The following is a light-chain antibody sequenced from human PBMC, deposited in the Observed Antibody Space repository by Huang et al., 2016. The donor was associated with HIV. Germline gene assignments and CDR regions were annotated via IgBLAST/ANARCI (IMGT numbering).Light chain of an antibody. V-gene: IGKV3-15*01. CDR1: QSLSGN. J-gene: IGKJ1*01. CDR2: AAS. CDR3: QQYNDWPWT. Sequence: IVMTQSPATLSVSPGEGVTLSCRASQSLSGNLAWYQQTTGQAPRLLSYAASSRARGIPARLSGSGSGTEFTLTISSLESEDFAVYHCQQYNDWPWTFGQGTRVEIK.